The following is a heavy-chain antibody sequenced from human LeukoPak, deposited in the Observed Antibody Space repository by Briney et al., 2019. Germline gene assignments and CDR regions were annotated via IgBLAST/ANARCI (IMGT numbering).Heavy chain of an antibody. CDR1: GITLSNYG. CDR3: AKRGVVIRVILVGFHKEAYYFDS. CDR2: ISGGGGGT. Sequence: GGSLRLSCAVSGITLSNYGMSWVRQAPGKGLEWVAGISGGGGGTSYADPVKGRFTISRDNPKNTLYLQMNNLRAEDTAVYFCAKRGVVIRVILVGFHKEAYYFDSWGQGALVTVSS. J-gene: IGHJ4*02. D-gene: IGHD3-22*01. V-gene: IGHV3-23*01.